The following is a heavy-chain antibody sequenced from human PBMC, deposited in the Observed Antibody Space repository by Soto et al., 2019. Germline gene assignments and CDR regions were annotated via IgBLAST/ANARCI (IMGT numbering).Heavy chain of an antibody. D-gene: IGHD2-2*01. CDR1: GFSFNDYA. V-gene: IGHV3-9*01. CDR3: VKDIGKACRSRSCNLYYYFDV. J-gene: IGHJ6*03. Sequence: EGQLAESGGGWVQPGRSLRLSCLASGFSFNDYAMHWVRQAPGKSLEWVSGLSWNGGHIGYADSVKGRFTISRDNAENSLHLQMDILRPEDTALYYCVKDIGKACRSRSCNLYYYFDVWGKGTTVTVSS. CDR2: LSWNGGHI.